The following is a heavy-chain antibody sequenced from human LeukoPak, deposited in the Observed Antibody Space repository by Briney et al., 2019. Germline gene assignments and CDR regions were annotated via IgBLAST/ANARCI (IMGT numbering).Heavy chain of an antibody. J-gene: IGHJ4*02. CDR1: GFTFSYFG. V-gene: IGHV3-30*02. D-gene: IGHD2-2*01. CDR2: IRYDGSNE. Sequence: SGGSLRLSCVASGFTFSYFGMHWVRQAPGKGLEWVAFIRYDGSNEYYAESVKGRFTISRDNSKNTLYLQMNSLRVEDTAAYYCAKFEGKYQLANIPDSWGQGTLVTVSS. CDR3: AKFEGKYQLANIPDS.